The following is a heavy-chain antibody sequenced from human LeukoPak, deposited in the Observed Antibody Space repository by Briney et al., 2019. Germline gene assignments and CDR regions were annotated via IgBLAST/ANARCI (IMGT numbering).Heavy chain of an antibody. CDR2: ISAYNGNT. Sequence: GASVKVSSKASGYTFTSYGISWVRQAPGQGLEWMGWISAYNGNTNYAQKLQGRVTMTTDTSTSTAYMELRSLRSDDTAVYYCARDRPNSLLWFGESGPPYFDYWGQGTLVTVSS. V-gene: IGHV1-18*01. D-gene: IGHD3-10*01. CDR1: GYTFTSYG. CDR3: ARDRPNSLLWFGESGPPYFDY. J-gene: IGHJ4*02.